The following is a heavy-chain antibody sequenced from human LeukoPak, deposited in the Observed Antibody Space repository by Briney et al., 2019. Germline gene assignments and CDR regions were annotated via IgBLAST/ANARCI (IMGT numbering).Heavy chain of an antibody. V-gene: IGHV1-24*01. CDR2: FDPEDGET. CDR3: ATTVLRYFDWLLPFDY. Sequence: ASVKVSCKVSGYTLTELSMHWVRQAPGKGLEWMGGFDPEDGETTYAQKFQGRVTMTEDTSTDTAYMELSSLRSEDTAVYYCATTVLRYFDWLLPFDYWGQGTLVTVSS. J-gene: IGHJ4*02. CDR1: GYTLTELS. D-gene: IGHD3-9*01.